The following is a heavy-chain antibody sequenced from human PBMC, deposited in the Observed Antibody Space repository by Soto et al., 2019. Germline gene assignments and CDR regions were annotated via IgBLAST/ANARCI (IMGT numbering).Heavy chain of an antibody. CDR2: IYHSGST. D-gene: IGHD4-4*01. V-gene: IGHV4-30-2*01. J-gene: IGHJ4*02. CDR3: ARVRYSDNWHGLIDF. Sequence: PSETLCLTCTVSGGSISSGAFSWSWIRQPPGRGLEWIGYIYHSGSTYYIPSLRSRAAISMDRAKNQFSLHLSSVTAEDTAVYFCARVRYSDNWHGLIDFWGLGTLVTLSS. CDR1: GGSISSGAFS.